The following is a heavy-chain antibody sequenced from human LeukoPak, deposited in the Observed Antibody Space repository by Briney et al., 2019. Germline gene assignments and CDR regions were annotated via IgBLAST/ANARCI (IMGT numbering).Heavy chain of an antibody. Sequence: PGGSLRLSCAASGFTFSSYGMHWVRQAPGKGLEWVAFIRYDGSNKYYADSVKGRFTISRDNSKNTLYLQMNSLRAEDTAVYYCARDNYDSSGYYEHALDLWGQGTMVTVSS. CDR1: GFTFSSYG. CDR2: IRYDGSNK. D-gene: IGHD3-22*01. V-gene: IGHV3-30*02. CDR3: ARDNYDSSGYYEHALDL. J-gene: IGHJ3*01.